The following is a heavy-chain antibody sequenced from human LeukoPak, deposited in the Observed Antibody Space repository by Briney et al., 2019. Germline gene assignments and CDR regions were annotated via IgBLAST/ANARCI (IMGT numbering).Heavy chain of an antibody. CDR2: IIPIFGTA. J-gene: IGHJ4*02. CDR3: ARGPFTVITLGYFDY. V-gene: IGHV1-69*01. Sequence: SVKVSCKASGGTFSSYAISWVRQAPGQGLEWMGGIIPIFGTANYAQKFQGRVTITADESTSTAYMELSSLRSEDTAVYYCARGPFTVITLGYFDYWGQGTLVTVSS. CDR1: GGTFSSYA. D-gene: IGHD4-17*01.